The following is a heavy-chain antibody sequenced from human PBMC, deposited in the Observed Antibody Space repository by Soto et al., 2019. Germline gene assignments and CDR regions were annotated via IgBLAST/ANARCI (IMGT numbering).Heavy chain of an antibody. CDR1: GYTFTSYD. CDR2: MNPNSGNT. J-gene: IGHJ5*02. V-gene: IGHV1-8*01. CDR3: ARGGGGSSSWYNWFDP. Sequence: GASVKVSCKASGYTFTSYDINWVRQATGQGLEWMGWMNPNSGNTGYAKKFKARVTMPGNTSLSTAYLELSSLRFGDTAFFYCARGGGGSSSWYNWFDPGGQGTRVTVS. D-gene: IGHD6-13*01.